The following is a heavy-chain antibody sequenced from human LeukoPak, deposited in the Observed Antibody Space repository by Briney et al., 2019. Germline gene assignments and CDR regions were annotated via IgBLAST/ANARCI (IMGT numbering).Heavy chain of an antibody. V-gene: IGHV5-51*01. CDR1: EYRFTSYW. J-gene: IGHJ4*02. Sequence: GASLKISCKASEYRFTSYWVAWVRQMPGKGLEWMGIIHPSDSATAYSPALQGRVTFSVDKSINTAYLQWTNLKTSDAAIYYCAIPVGETLHYWGQGTLVAVSS. CDR2: IHPSDSAT. D-gene: IGHD1-26*01. CDR3: AIPVGETLHY.